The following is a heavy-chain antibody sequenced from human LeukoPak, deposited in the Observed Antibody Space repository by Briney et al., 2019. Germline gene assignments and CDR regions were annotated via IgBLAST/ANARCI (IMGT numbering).Heavy chain of an antibody. CDR1: GYTFTGYY. CDR3: AISTSPYVIEVWTNGPLDY. Sequence: GASVKVSCKASGYTFTGYYMHWVRQAPGQGLEWMGRINPKSGGTNYAQEFQGRVTMTRDTSINTAYMELSRVRPDDTAVYYCAISTSPYVIEVWTNGPLDYWGQGTLVTVSS. J-gene: IGHJ4*02. CDR2: INPKSGGT. D-gene: IGHD3-22*01. V-gene: IGHV1-2*06.